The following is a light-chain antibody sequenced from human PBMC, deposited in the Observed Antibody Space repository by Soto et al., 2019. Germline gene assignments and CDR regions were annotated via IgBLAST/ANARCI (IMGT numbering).Light chain of an antibody. J-gene: IGLJ3*02. V-gene: IGLV1-44*01. CDR3: AAWDDSLNGVV. Sequence: QAVVTQPPSASVTPGQRVTIACSGSRSNIGSTTVKWYQQLAGTAPKLLIYNNNQRPSGVPDQFSGSKSGTSASLAISGLQSEDEADYYCAAWDDSLNGVVFGGGTKLTVL. CDR1: RSNIGSTT. CDR2: NNN.